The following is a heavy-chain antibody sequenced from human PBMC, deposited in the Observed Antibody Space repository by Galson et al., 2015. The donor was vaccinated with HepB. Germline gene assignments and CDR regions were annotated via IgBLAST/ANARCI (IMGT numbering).Heavy chain of an antibody. CDR3: ARDRFAAAAGTRYFQH. D-gene: IGHD6-13*01. J-gene: IGHJ1*01. Sequence: SLRLSCAASGFTFSSYAMHWVRQAPGKGLEWVAVISYDGSNKYYADSVKGRFTISRDNSKNTLYLQMNSLRAEDTAVYYCARDRFAAAAGTRYFQHWGQGTLVTVSS. V-gene: IGHV3-30*04. CDR2: ISYDGSNK. CDR1: GFTFSSYA.